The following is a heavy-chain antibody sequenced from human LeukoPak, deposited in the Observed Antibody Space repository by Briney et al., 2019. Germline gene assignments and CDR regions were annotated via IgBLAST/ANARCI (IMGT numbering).Heavy chain of an antibody. CDR3: AQLLWNPYYFDY. Sequence: GGSLRLSCTASEFTVSRNYMLWVRQAPGKGLEWVSLIFSNGDTHYADSVKGRFTISRDTSKNTVSLQMNSLRAEDTAVYFCAQLLWNPYYFDYWGQGTLVTVSS. CDR2: IFSNGDT. D-gene: IGHD2-21*01. CDR1: EFTVSRNY. J-gene: IGHJ4*02. V-gene: IGHV3-53*01.